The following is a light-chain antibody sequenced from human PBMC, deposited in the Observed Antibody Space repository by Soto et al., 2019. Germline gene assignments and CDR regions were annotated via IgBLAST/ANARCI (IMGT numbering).Light chain of an antibody. V-gene: IGKV1-39*01. Sequence: DIQMSXPPYSLSGGLGSCVTVTWKASQTLSSGRDCVQQKXAKXPXXXXYDASSLQTGVPSRVSGSGSGTDFTLTISSLQPEDFGTYYRQQTYSTLVSFGGGTKVDI. CDR1: QTLSSG. CDR3: QQTYSTLVS. CDR2: DAS. J-gene: IGKJ4*01.